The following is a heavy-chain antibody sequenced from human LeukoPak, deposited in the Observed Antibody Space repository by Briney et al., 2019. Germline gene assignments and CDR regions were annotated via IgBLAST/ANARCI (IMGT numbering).Heavy chain of an antibody. D-gene: IGHD3-10*01. J-gene: IGHJ4*02. CDR2: ISPSGDIR. CDR1: GFNFNDYG. CDR3: AKDDAWLRFGE. Sequence: PGGTLRLSCAASGFNFNDYGMNWVRQAPGKGLEWASGISPSGDIRYYADSVKGRFTISRDNSKNTLYLEVISLTAEDTAVYYCAKDDAWLRFGEWSQGTLVTVSS. V-gene: IGHV3-23*01.